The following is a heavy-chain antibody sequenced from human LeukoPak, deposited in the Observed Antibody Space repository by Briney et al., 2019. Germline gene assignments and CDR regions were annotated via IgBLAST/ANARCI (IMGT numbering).Heavy chain of an antibody. Sequence: GRSLRPSCAASGFTFDDYGMHWVRQAPGKGLESVSGMSWNSGSIGYADSVKGRFTISRDNAKNSLYLQMNSLRAEDTALYYCAKDTRIAAAGTLDYGGQGTVVSVSS. CDR2: MSWNSGSI. J-gene: IGHJ4*02. CDR1: GFTFDDYG. V-gene: IGHV3-9*01. D-gene: IGHD6-13*01. CDR3: AKDTRIAAAGTLDY.